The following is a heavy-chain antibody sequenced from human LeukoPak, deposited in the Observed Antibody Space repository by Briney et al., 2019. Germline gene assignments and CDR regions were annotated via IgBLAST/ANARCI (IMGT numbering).Heavy chain of an antibody. CDR2: VYYTGST. J-gene: IGHJ4*02. Sequence: SETLSLTCPVSGGSISNYYYWTWIRQPPGKGLEWIGYVYYTGSTNFNPSLKSRVTMSLDTSRNQFSLKLTSLTAADTAVYYCARRSDYSSNGNYFDSRGQGTPVTVSS. CDR3: ARRSDYSSNGNYFDS. V-gene: IGHV4-59*01. CDR1: GGSISNYY. D-gene: IGHD4-11*01.